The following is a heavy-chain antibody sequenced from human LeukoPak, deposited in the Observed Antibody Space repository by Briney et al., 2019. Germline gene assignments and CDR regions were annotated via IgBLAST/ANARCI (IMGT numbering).Heavy chain of an antibody. CDR1: GGSFSGYY. D-gene: IGHD6-13*01. CDR2: INHSGST. J-gene: IGHJ4*02. V-gene: IGHV4-34*01. CDR3: ARVSSSWSGTFDY. Sequence: TSETLSLTCAVYGGSFSGYYWSWIRQPPGKGLEWIGEINHSGSTNYNPSLKSRVTISVDTSKNQFSLKLSSVTAADTAVYYCARVSSSWSGTFDYWGQGTLVTVSS.